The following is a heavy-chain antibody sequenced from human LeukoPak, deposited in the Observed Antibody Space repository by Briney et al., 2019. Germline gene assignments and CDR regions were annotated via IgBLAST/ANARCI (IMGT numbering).Heavy chain of an antibody. CDR1: GFTFSSYE. CDR2: ISSSGSTI. V-gene: IGHV3-48*03. J-gene: IGHJ3*02. CDR3: ARECCSSTSCYTPCDAFDI. Sequence: GGSLRLSCAASGFTFSSYEMNWVRQAPVKGLEWVSYISSSGSTIYYADSVKGRFTISRDNAKNSLYLQMNSLRAEDTAVYYCARECCSSTSCYTPCDAFDIWGQGTMVTVSS. D-gene: IGHD2-2*02.